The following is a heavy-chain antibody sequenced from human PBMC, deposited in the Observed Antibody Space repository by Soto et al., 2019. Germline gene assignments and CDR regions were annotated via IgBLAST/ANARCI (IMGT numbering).Heavy chain of an antibody. Sequence: QVQLVQSGAEVKKPGASVKVSCKASGYTFTSYGISWVRQAPGQGLEWMGWISAYNGNTNYAQKVQGRVTMTTDTSTRTAYVELRSLRSDDTAVYYWARGLYSSGGGWSRWFDPWGQGTLVTVSS. CDR1: GYTFTSYG. D-gene: IGHD6-19*01. CDR2: ISAYNGNT. J-gene: IGHJ5*02. CDR3: ARGLYSSGGGWSRWFDP. V-gene: IGHV1-18*01.